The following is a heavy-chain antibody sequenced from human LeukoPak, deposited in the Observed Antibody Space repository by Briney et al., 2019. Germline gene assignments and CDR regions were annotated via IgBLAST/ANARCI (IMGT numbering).Heavy chain of an antibody. V-gene: IGHV3-23*01. J-gene: IGHJ4*02. Sequence: GGSLRLSCAASGFTFSSYAMSWVRQAPGKGLEWVSDINGSGSRTYYADPVKGRFTISRDNSKNTLYLQMNSLRAEDTAVYYCAKSLLRPAYWGQGTLVTVSS. CDR1: GFTFSSYA. D-gene: IGHD3-3*01. CDR2: INGSGSRT. CDR3: AKSLLRPAY.